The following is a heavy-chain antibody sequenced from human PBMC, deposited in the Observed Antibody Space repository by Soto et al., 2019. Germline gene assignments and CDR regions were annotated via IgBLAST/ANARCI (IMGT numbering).Heavy chain of an antibody. D-gene: IGHD5-18*01. V-gene: IGHV4-31*03. CDR1: GGSISSGGYY. CDR2: IYYSGST. Sequence: QVQLQESGPGLVKPSQTLSLTCTVSGGSISSGGYYWSWIRQHPGKGLEWIGYIYYSGSTYYNPSLKSRVIISVDTSKNQFYLKLSSVTAAHTALHYCASAPGYSYDQLYYYYGMDIWGQGTTVTVSS. CDR3: ASAPGYSYDQLYYYYGMDI. J-gene: IGHJ6*02.